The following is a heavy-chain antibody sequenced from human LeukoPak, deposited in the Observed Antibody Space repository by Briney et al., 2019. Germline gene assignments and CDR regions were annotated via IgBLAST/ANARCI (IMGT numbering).Heavy chain of an antibody. CDR2: IYTSGST. CDR3: ARDDCSGGSCYFDY. Sequence: PSETLSLTCAVSGGSISSGGYSWSWIRQPPGKGLEWIGRIYTSGSTNYNPSLKSRVTMSVDTSKNQFSLKLSSVTAADTAVYYCARDDCSGGSCYFDYWGQGTLVTVSS. CDR1: GGSISSGGYS. J-gene: IGHJ4*02. D-gene: IGHD2-15*01. V-gene: IGHV4-61*02.